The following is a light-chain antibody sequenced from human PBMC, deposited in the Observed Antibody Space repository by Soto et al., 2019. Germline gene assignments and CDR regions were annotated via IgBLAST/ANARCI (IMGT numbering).Light chain of an antibody. CDR2: GAS. J-gene: IGKJ1*01. CDR1: QSVSSSY. Sequence: EIVLTQSPGPLSLSPGERATLSCRASQSVSSSYLAWYQQKXXQAPRLLIYGASSRATGIPDRFSGSGSGTDFTLTISRLEPEDFAVYYCQQYGSSPRTFGQGTKVEIK. V-gene: IGKV3-20*01. CDR3: QQYGSSPRT.